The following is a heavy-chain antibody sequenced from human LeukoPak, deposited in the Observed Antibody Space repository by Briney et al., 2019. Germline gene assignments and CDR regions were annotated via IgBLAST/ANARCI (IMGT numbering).Heavy chain of an antibody. CDR1: GFTFSSYS. Sequence: GGSLRLSCAASGFTFSSYSMNWVRQAPGKGLECVSYISSSSTIYYADSVKGRFTISRDNAKNSLYLQMNSLRAEDTAVYYCARRSYYGSGSYYSYRGQGTLVTVSS. J-gene: IGHJ4*02. CDR2: ISSSSTI. V-gene: IGHV3-48*01. D-gene: IGHD3-10*01. CDR3: ARRSYYGSGSYYSY.